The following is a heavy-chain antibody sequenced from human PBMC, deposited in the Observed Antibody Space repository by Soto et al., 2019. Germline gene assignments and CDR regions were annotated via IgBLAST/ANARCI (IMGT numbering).Heavy chain of an antibody. CDR3: ARASYYYDSSGYYDSNWFDP. CDR2: INAGSGNT. J-gene: IGHJ5*02. D-gene: IGHD3-22*01. CDR1: GYTFTGFS. Sequence: GASVKVSCKASGYTFTGFSLHWVRQAPGQRLEWMGWINAGSGNTKYSQKFQGRVTMTRDTSTSTVYMELSSLRSEDTAVYYCARASYYYDSSGYYDSNWFDPWGQGTLVTVSS. V-gene: IGHV1-3*01.